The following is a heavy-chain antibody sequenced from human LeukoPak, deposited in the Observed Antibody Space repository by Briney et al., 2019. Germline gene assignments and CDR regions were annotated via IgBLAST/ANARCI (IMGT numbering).Heavy chain of an antibody. D-gene: IGHD3-10*01. CDR2: IYYSGNT. J-gene: IGHJ3*02. CDR1: GGSISSSSYY. V-gene: IGHV4-39*07. CDR3: ARDRCYGSGSYCQNDAFDI. Sequence: SETLSLTCTVSGGSISSSSYYWGWLRQPPGKGLEWFGSIYYSGNTYYNPSLKSRVTISVDTSKNQFSLKLSSVTAADTAVYYCARDRCYGSGSYCQNDAFDIWGQGTMVTVSS.